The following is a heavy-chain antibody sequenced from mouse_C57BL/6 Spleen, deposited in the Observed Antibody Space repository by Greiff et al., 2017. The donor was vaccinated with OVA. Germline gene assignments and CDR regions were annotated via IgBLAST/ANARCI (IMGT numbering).Heavy chain of an antibody. V-gene: IGHV1-62-2*01. CDR1: GYTFTEYT. D-gene: IGHD2-4*01. CDR2: FYPGSGSI. J-gene: IGHJ2*01. CDR3: ARHEVGYDYDALPSLYY. Sequence: VQLQQSGAELVKPGASVKLSCKASGYTFTEYTIHWVKQRSGQGLEWIGWFYPGSGSIKYNEKFKDKATLTADKSSSTVYMELSRLTSEDSAVYFCARHEVGYDYDALPSLYYWGQGTTLTVSS.